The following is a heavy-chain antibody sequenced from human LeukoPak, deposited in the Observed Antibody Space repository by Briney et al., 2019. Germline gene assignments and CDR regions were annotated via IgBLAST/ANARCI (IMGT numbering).Heavy chain of an antibody. CDR1: GGSISTYY. V-gene: IGHV4-34*01. Sequence: SETLSLTCTVSGGSISTYYWSWIRQPPGKGLEWIGEINHRGSTNYNPSLKSRGTISIDTSKNQFSLKLSSVTAADTAIYYCARHRPSSPPMVWGVILKQDPYFDYWGQGALVTVSS. D-gene: IGHD3-10*01. CDR2: INHRGST. J-gene: IGHJ4*02. CDR3: ARHRPSSPPMVWGVILKQDPYFDY.